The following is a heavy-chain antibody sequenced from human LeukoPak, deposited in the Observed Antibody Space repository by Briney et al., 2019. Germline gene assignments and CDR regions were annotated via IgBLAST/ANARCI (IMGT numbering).Heavy chain of an antibody. CDR2: IYTSGST. D-gene: IGHD1-14*01. CDR3: ARGVFPGIPRKNYFDP. Sequence: SETLSLTCTVSGNSISSGDYYWSWIRQPAGKGLEWIGRIYTSGSTTYNPSLKSRVTISGDTSENQFSLRLSSVTAADTAVYYCARGVFPGIPRKNYFDPWGQGILVTVSS. V-gene: IGHV4-61*02. CDR1: GNSISSGDYY. J-gene: IGHJ5*02.